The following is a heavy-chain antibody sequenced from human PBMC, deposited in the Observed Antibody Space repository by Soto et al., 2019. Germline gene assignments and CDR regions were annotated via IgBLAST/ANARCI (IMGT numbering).Heavy chain of an antibody. D-gene: IGHD6-13*01. V-gene: IGHV1-58*01. CDR3: AADFSAAAGTTTSYMDV. J-gene: IGHJ6*02. CDR1: GFTFTSSA. CDR2: IVVGSGNT. Sequence: ASVKVSCKASGFTFTSSAVQWVRQARGQRLEWIGWIVVGSGNTSYAQKIQEKVTITKDMSTSTAYMELSSLRSEDTAVYYCAADFSAAAGTTTSYMDVWGQGTTVTVSS.